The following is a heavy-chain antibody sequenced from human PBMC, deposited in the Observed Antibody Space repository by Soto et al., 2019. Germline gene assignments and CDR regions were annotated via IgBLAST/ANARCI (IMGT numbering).Heavy chain of an antibody. CDR1: GGTFSNYV. Sequence: QVQLVQSGAEVKKPGSSVKVSCKASGGTFSNYVINWVRQAPGQGLEWMGGIIPMFGTPNYAQKFQGRVTITADKSTNTAYMELSSLTSEDTAVYYCAKVVDIVATISLWFDPWGQGTLVTDSS. D-gene: IGHD5-12*01. J-gene: IGHJ5*02. V-gene: IGHV1-69*06. CDR2: IIPMFGTP. CDR3: AKVVDIVATISLWFDP.